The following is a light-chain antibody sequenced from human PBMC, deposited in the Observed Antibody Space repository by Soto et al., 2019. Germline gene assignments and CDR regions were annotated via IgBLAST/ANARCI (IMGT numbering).Light chain of an antibody. V-gene: IGKV1-5*01. CDR2: DAS. Sequence: DIQMTQSPSTLSASVGDRVTITCRASQSISSWLAWYQQKPGKAPKLLIYDASSLGSGVPSRFSGSGSGTEFTLTISSLQPDDFATYYCQQYNSRPAFGQGTKVEIK. CDR1: QSISSW. CDR3: QQYNSRPA. J-gene: IGKJ1*01.